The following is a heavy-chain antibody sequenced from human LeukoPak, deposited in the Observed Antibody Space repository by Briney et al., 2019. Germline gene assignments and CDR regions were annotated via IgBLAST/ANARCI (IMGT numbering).Heavy chain of an antibody. V-gene: IGHV3-7*03. D-gene: IGHD4-17*01. Sequence: GGSLRLSCAASGFTFSSYWMGWVRQAPGKGLEWVANIKQDGSEKYYADSVKGRFTISRDNVKNSLYLQMNSLRAEDTAVYYCARDRADYGVLFDYWGQGTLVTISS. CDR1: GFTFSSYW. CDR2: IKQDGSEK. J-gene: IGHJ4*02. CDR3: ARDRADYGVLFDY.